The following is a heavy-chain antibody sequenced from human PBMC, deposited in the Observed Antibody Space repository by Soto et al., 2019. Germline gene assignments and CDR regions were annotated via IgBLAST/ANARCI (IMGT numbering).Heavy chain of an antibody. CDR3: VRGRVTIFGVAPFHYYDMDV. CDR1: GYTFTSYD. V-gene: IGHV1-8*01. CDR2: MNPNSGNT. D-gene: IGHD3-3*01. J-gene: IGHJ6*02. Sequence: GASLKVSCKASGYTFTSYDINWVRQATGQGPAWMGWMNPNSGNTGYAQKFQGRVTMTRNTSISTAYMELSRLRSEDTAVDYCVRGRVTIFGVAPFHYYDMDVWGQGTTVTVSS.